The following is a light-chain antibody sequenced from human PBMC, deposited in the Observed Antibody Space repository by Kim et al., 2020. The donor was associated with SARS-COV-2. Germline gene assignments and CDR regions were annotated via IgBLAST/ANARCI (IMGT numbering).Light chain of an antibody. CDR2: GAS. V-gene: IGKV3-15*01. CDR3: QQYNDWPWT. J-gene: IGKJ1*01. CDR1: QSISSN. Sequence: DIVMTQSPATLSVSPGERVTLSCRASQSISSNLGWYQQKPGQAPRLLIYGASTRATGIPARFSGSGSGTEFTLTISSLQSEDFAVYCCQQYNDWPWTFGQGTKVDIK.